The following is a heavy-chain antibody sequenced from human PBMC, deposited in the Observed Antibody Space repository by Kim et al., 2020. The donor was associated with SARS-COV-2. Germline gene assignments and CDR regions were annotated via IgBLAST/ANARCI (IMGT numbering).Heavy chain of an antibody. CDR1: GFTFSSYS. Sequence: GGSLRLSCAASGFTFSSYSMNWVRQAPGKGLEWVSYISSSSSTIYYADSVKGRFTISRDNAKNSLYLQMNSLRDEDTAVYYCARDRPYIVVVPAAMDYWGQGTLVTVSS. CDR3: ARDRPYIVVVPAAMDY. V-gene: IGHV3-48*02. D-gene: IGHD2-2*01. CDR2: ISSSSSTI. J-gene: IGHJ4*02.